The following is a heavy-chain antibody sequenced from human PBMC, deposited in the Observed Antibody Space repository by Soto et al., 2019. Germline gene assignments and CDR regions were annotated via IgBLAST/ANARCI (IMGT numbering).Heavy chain of an antibody. J-gene: IGHJ4*02. V-gene: IGHV3-23*01. CDR3: ANYDDYGDPLYDY. CDR2: ISGSGGST. CDR1: GFTFSRNA. D-gene: IGHD4-17*01. Sequence: GGSLRLSCAASGFTFSRNAMSWIRQAPGKGLEWVSGISGSGGSTYYAESVKGRFTISRDNSKNTLHLQMESLRAEDTAVYYCANYDDYGDPLYDYWGQGTLVTVSS.